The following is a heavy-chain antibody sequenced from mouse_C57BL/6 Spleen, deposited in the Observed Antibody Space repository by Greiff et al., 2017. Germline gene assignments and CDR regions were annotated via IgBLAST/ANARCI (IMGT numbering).Heavy chain of an antibody. V-gene: IGHV3-8*01. CDR1: GYSITSDY. CDR3: ARYRNYDWDFDV. CDR2: ISYSGST. Sequence: LACSVTGYSITSDYWNWIRKFPGNKLEYMGYISYSGSTYYNPSLKSRISITRDTSKNQYYLQLNSVTTEDTATYYCARYRNYDWDFDVWGTGTTVTVSS. D-gene: IGHD2-1*01. J-gene: IGHJ1*03.